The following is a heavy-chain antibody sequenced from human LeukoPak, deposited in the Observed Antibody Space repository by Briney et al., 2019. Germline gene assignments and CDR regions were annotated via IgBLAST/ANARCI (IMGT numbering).Heavy chain of an antibody. D-gene: IGHD1-1*01. CDR1: GFTFSSYA. CDR3: AKGSTTGTTGGSFDP. V-gene: IGHV3-23*01. CDR2: ISGSGGST. Sequence: GGSLRLSCAASGFTFSSYAMSWVRQAPGKGLEWVSAISGSGGSTYYADSVKGRFTISRDNSKNTLSLQMNSLRAEDTAVYYCAKGSTTGTTGGSFDPWGQGALVTVSS. J-gene: IGHJ5*02.